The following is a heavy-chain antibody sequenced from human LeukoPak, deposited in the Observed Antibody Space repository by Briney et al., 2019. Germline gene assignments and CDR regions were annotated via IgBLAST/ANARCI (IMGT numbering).Heavy chain of an antibody. CDR3: ARRGAWLVPCLDY. CDR1: GFTFSSYW. V-gene: IGHV3-7*01. Sequence: GGSLRLSCAASGFTFSSYWMSWVRQAPGKGLEWVANIKQDGSEKYYVDSVKDRFTISRDNAKNSLYLQMNSLRAEDTAVYYCARRGAWLVPCLDYWGQGTLVTVSS. J-gene: IGHJ4*02. CDR2: IKQDGSEK. D-gene: IGHD6-19*01.